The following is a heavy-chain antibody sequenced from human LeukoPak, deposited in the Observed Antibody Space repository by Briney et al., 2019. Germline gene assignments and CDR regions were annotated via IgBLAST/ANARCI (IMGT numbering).Heavy chain of an antibody. CDR2: INHSGST. CDR3: ARGPNFGVVTIPYFDY. Sequence: SETLSLTCAVYGGSFSGYYWSWIRQPPGKGLEWIGEINHSGSTNYNPSLKSRVTISVDTSKNQFSLKLSSVTAADTAVYYCARGPNFGVVTIPYFDYWGQGTLVTVSS. J-gene: IGHJ4*02. CDR1: GGSFSGYY. D-gene: IGHD3-3*01. V-gene: IGHV4-34*01.